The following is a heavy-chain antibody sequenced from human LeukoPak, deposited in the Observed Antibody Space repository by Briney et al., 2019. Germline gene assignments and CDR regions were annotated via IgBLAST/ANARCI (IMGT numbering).Heavy chain of an antibody. CDR2: IYYSGST. D-gene: IGHD1-1*01. V-gene: IGHV4-31*03. CDR1: GGSTSSGGYY. J-gene: IGHJ4*02. Sequence: SETLSLTCTVSGGSTSSGGYYWSWNRQHPGKGLEGIVYIYYSGSTYYKPSLKSRVTISVDTSKNQFSLKLSSVTAADTAVYYCARVRWNPYFDYWGQGTLVTVSS. CDR3: ARVRWNPYFDY.